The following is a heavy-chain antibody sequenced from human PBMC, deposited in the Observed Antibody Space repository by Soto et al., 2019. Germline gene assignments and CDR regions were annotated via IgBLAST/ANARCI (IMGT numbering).Heavy chain of an antibody. CDR2: IIPIFGTA. Sequence: SVKVSCKASGGTFSSYAIGWVRQAPGQGLEWMGGIIPIFGTANYAQKFQGRVTITADESTSTAYMELSSLRSEDTAVYYCARDPVGVLRYFDWFMVAFDIWGQGTMVTVSS. V-gene: IGHV1-69*13. CDR1: GGTFSSYA. D-gene: IGHD3-9*01. J-gene: IGHJ3*02. CDR3: ARDPVGVLRYFDWFMVAFDI.